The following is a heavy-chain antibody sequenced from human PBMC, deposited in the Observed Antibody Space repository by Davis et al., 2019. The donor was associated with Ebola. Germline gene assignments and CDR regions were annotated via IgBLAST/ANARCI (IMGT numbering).Heavy chain of an antibody. CDR1: GFTFSSYA. J-gene: IGHJ4*02. V-gene: IGHV3-23*01. CDR3: ARDRGSSGYYLGPPDY. Sequence: GSLRLSCAASGFTFSSYAMSWVRQAPGKGLEWVSAISGSGGSTYYADSVKGRFTISRDNSKNTLYLQMNSLRAEDTAVYYCARDRGSSGYYLGPPDYWGQGTLVTVSS. CDR2: ISGSGGST. D-gene: IGHD3-22*01.